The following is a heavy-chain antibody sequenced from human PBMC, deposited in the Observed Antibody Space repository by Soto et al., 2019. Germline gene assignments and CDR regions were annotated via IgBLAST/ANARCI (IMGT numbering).Heavy chain of an antibody. D-gene: IGHD2-21*02. J-gene: IGHJ6*02. CDR1: GGSISYDHYH. CDR3: AIEDDVGDRDYYGLDV. V-gene: IGHV4-30-4*01. CDR2: IHYSGSG. Sequence: QVQLQESGPGLVRPSQTLSLTCTVSGGSISYDHYHWTWIRQPPGKGLEWIGYIHYSGSGFYNPSLQSRLSMSVASSKSLFSLKLGSVTAADTAVYFCAIEDDVGDRDYYGLDVWGQGTTVTVSS.